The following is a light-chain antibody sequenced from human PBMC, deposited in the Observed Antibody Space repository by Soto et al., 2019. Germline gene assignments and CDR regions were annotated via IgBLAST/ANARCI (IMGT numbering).Light chain of an antibody. CDR3: SSYTSSGTLYV. V-gene: IGLV2-14*01. CDR1: SSDVGGYNY. Sequence: QSALTQPASVSGSPGQSITISCTGTSSDVGGYNYVSWYQQHPGKAPKLIIYDVSNRPSGVSDRFSGSKSGNTASLTISGLQAEDEVDYYCSSYTSSGTLYVFGTGTKVTVL. CDR2: DVS. J-gene: IGLJ1*01.